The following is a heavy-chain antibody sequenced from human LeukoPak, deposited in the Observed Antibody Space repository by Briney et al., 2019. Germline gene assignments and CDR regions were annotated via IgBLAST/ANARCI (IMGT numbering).Heavy chain of an antibody. J-gene: IGHJ6*02. Sequence: GASVKVSCKASGYTFTGYYMHWVRQAPGQGLEWMGWINPNSGGTNYAQKFQGRVTMTRDTSISTAYMELSRLRSDDTAVYYCARGIAAAGNHYYYYGMDVWGQGTTITVSS. CDR2: INPNSGGT. V-gene: IGHV1-2*02. D-gene: IGHD6-13*01. CDR1: GYTFTGYY. CDR3: ARGIAAAGNHYYYYGMDV.